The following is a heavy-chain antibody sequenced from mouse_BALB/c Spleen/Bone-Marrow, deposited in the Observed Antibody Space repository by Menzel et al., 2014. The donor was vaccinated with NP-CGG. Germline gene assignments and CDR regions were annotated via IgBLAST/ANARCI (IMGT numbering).Heavy chain of an antibody. J-gene: IGHJ2*01. CDR1: GYSITSGFY. CDR3: ERGDYGSNYDDK. V-gene: IGHV3-6*02. Sequence: EVKLMESGPGLVKPSQSLSLTCSVTGYSITSGFYWNWIRQFPGNKLEWMGYISYDGTDNYNPSLKNRISITRDTSKNQFFLRLNSVTTEDTATYYCERGDYGSNYDDKWGQGTTLTVSS. CDR2: ISYDGTD. D-gene: IGHD1-1*01.